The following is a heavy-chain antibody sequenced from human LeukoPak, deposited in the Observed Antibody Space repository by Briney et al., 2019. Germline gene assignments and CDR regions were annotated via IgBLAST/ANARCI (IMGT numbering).Heavy chain of an antibody. Sequence: PGGSLRLSCAASGFTFSSYSMIWVRQAPGKGLEWVSSITSSSTTMYYADSVKGRFTISRDNAKSSLFLQLNSLRDEDTAVYYCARWWNAFDIWGQGTVVTVSS. CDR1: GFTFSSYS. D-gene: IGHD2-15*01. V-gene: IGHV3-48*02. CDR3: ARWWNAFDI. J-gene: IGHJ3*02. CDR2: ITSSSTTM.